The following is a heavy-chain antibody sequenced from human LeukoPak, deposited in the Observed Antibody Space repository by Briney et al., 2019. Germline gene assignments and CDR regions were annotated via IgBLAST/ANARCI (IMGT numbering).Heavy chain of an antibody. Sequence: SETLSLTCAVSGGSISSGGYSWSWIRQPPGQGLEWIGYIYHSGSTYYNPSLKSRVTISVDRSKNQFSLKVSSVTAADTAVYYCARGPSFRRALDYWGQGTLVTVSS. J-gene: IGHJ4*02. D-gene: IGHD2/OR15-2a*01. V-gene: IGHV4-30-2*01. CDR2: IYHSGST. CDR3: ARGPSFRRALDY. CDR1: GGSISSGGYS.